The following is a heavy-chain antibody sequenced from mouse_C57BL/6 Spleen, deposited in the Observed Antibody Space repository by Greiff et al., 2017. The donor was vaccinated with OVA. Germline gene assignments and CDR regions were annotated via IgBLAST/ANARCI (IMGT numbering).Heavy chain of an antibody. CDR1: GYTFTSYW. Sequence: QVHVKQSGAELVKPGASVKMSCKASGYTFTSYWITWVKQRPGQGLEWIGDIYPGSGSTNYNEKFKSKATLTVDTSSSTAYMQLSSLTSEDSAVYYCARGPAATFDYWGQGTTLTVSS. CDR2: IYPGSGST. V-gene: IGHV1-55*01. D-gene: IGHD1-2*01. J-gene: IGHJ2*01. CDR3: ARGPAATFDY.